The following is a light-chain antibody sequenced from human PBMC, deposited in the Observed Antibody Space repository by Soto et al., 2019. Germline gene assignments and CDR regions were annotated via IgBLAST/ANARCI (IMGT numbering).Light chain of an antibody. CDR3: LQLTSYPIP. CDR1: QGIRND. J-gene: IGKJ5*01. Sequence: IPMSPTKSYRYASVGGRVTITCRASQGIRNDLGWYQQKPGKAPKLLIYAASSLQSGVPSRFSGSGSGTDFTLTISSLQPEDFATYYCLQLTSYPIPFCQVTRLAIK. V-gene: IGKV1-6*01. CDR2: AAS.